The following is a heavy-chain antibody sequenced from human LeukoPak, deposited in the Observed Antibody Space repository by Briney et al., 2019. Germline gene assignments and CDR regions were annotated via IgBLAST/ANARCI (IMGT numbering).Heavy chain of an antibody. CDR3: ARVGGSNYYYYGMDV. D-gene: IGHD2-15*01. J-gene: IGHJ6*02. CDR1: GGSISGYY. V-gene: IGHV4-59*08. CDR2: IYYSGST. Sequence: TSETLSLTCSVSGGSISGYYWSWNRQPPGKGLEWIGYIYYSGSTNYNPSLKSRVIISVDTSKNQFSLKLSSVTAADTAVYYCARVGGSNYYYYGMDVWGQGTTVTVSS.